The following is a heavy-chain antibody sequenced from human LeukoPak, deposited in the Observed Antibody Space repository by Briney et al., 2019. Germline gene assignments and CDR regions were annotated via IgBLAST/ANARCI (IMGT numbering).Heavy chain of an antibody. V-gene: IGHV3-74*01. Sequence: QPGGSLRLSCVASGNYWMHWVRQAPGKGLVWVSHINSDGSWTSYADSVKGRFTISKDNAKNTVYLQMNSLRAEDTAVYYCVSFYETYWGRGTLVTVSS. D-gene: IGHD2/OR15-2a*01. CDR3: VSFYETY. CDR2: INSDGSWT. J-gene: IGHJ4*02. CDR1: GNYW.